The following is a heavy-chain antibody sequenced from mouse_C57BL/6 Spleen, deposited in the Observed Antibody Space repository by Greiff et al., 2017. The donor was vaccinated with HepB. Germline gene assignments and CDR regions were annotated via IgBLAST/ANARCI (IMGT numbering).Heavy chain of an antibody. J-gene: IGHJ2*01. D-gene: IGHD3-2*02. CDR2: INPNNGGT. CDR3: ARGGTAQAYYFDY. Sequence: EVQRVESGPELVKPGASVKIPCKASGYTFTDYNMDWVKQSHGKSLEWIGDINPNNGGTIYNQKFKGKATLTVDKSSSTAYMELRSLTSEDTAVYYCARGGTAQAYYFDYWGQGTTLTVSS. CDR1: GYTFTDYN. V-gene: IGHV1-18*01.